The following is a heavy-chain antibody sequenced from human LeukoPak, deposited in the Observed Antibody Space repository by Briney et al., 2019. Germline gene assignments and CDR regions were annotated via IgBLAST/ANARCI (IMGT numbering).Heavy chain of an antibody. CDR3: ARGFREGLRALLFGSPTINWFDP. CDR1: GASVSSGSYY. V-gene: IGHV4-39*07. D-gene: IGHD3-16*01. J-gene: IGHJ5*02. Sequence: PSETLSLTCTVSGASVSSGSYYWSWIRQPPGKGLGWIGEINHSGSTNYNPSLKSRVTISVDTSKNQFSLKLSSVTAADTAVYYCARGFREGLRALLFGSPTINWFDPWGQGTLVTVSS. CDR2: INHSGST.